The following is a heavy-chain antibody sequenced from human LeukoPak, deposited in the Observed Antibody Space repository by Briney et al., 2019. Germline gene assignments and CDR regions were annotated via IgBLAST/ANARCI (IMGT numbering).Heavy chain of an antibody. Sequence: PSETLSLTCTVSGGSISSSSYYWGWIRQPPGKGLEWIGSIYHSGSTYYNPSLKSRVTISVDTSKNQFSLKLSSVTAADTAVYYCARENDFWSGKAYNWFDPWGQGTLVTVSS. CDR3: ARENDFWSGKAYNWFDP. J-gene: IGHJ5*02. CDR2: IYHSGST. V-gene: IGHV4-39*07. CDR1: GGSISSSSYY. D-gene: IGHD3-3*01.